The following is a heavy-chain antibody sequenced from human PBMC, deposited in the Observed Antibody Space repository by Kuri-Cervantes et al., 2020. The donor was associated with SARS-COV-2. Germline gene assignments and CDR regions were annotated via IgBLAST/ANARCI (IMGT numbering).Heavy chain of an antibody. CDR2: IIPIFGTE. V-gene: IGHV1-69*13. CDR3: AREVVVPAATDYYYYYMDV. J-gene: IGHJ6*03. CDR1: GGTFTSYA. D-gene: IGHD2-2*01. Sequence: SVKVSCKTPGGTFTSYAINWVRQAPGQGLEWMGGIIPIFGTENYAQKFQGRVTIIADESTNTAYMELNSLRSEDTAVYYCAREVVVPAATDYYYYYMDVWGKGTTVTVSS.